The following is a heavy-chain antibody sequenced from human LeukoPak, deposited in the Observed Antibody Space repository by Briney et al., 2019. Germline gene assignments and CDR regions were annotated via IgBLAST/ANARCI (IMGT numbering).Heavy chain of an antibody. CDR3: ARGLGIAAANYYFDY. CDR1: GGSFSGYY. V-gene: IGHV4-34*01. CDR2: INHGGST. Sequence: SETLSLTCAVYGGSFSGYYWSWIRQPPGKGLEWIGEINHGGSTNYNPSLKSRVTISVDTSKNQFSLKLSSVTAADTAVYYCARGLGIAAANYYFDYWGQGTLVTVSS. J-gene: IGHJ4*02. D-gene: IGHD6-13*01.